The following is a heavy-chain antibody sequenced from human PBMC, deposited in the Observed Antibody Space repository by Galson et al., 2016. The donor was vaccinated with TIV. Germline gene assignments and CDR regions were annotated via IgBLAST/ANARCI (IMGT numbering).Heavy chain of an antibody. V-gene: IGHV5-51*01. D-gene: IGHD3-10*01. J-gene: IGHJ4*02. CDR2: VYPGDSQT. Sequence: QSGAEVKKSGESLKISCQGSGYRFSDYWIAWVRQMPGKGLEWMGIVYPGDSQTRYSPSFEGQVTLSVDKSISTAYLQWSSLRASDTAMYYCARLQGIGSGSYYGFWGQGTLVTVSS. CDR3: ARLQGIGSGSYYGF. CDR1: GYRFSDYW.